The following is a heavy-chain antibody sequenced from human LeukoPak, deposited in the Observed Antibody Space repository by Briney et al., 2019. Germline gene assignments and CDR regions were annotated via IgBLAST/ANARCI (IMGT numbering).Heavy chain of an antibody. CDR1: GFTFSSYW. V-gene: IGHV3-7*01. CDR3: AREQKVITFGGVIGP. CDR2: IKQDGSEK. J-gene: IGHJ5*02. Sequence: GGSLRLSCAASGFTFSSYWMSWVRQAPGKGLEWVANIKQDGSEKYYVDSVKGRFTISRDNAKNTLYLQMNSLRAEDTAVYYCAREQKVITFGGVIGPWGQGTLVTVSS. D-gene: IGHD3-16*01.